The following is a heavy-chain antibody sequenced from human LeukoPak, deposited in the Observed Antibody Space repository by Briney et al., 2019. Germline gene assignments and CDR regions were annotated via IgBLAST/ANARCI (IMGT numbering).Heavy chain of an antibody. V-gene: IGHV4-59*01. CDR3: ARYEEFSTSYSASSPRDYFDL. CDR2: IYYTGST. D-gene: IGHD6-6*01. CDR1: GRSINRSY. Sequence: MSSETLSLTCTVAGRSINRSYCGSIRQPPGKGLECIGHIYYTGSTYYKPSLESRVTISVDTAKNQISLKLSSVTAADTAVYYCARYEEFSTSYSASSPRDYFDLWGQGTLVTVSS. J-gene: IGHJ4*02.